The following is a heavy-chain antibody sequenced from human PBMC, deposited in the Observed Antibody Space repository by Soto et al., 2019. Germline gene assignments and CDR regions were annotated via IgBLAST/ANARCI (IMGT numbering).Heavy chain of an antibody. D-gene: IGHD3-22*01. Sequence: HPGGSVRLSCAASGFTFSSYSMKWVRQAPGKGLEWVSYISSSSSTIYYADSVKGRFTISRDNAKNSLYLQMNSLRDEDTAVYYCARGADYDSSGIRLNWFDPWGQGT. CDR2: ISSSSSTI. CDR1: GFTFSSYS. V-gene: IGHV3-48*02. CDR3: ARGADYDSSGIRLNWFDP. J-gene: IGHJ5*02.